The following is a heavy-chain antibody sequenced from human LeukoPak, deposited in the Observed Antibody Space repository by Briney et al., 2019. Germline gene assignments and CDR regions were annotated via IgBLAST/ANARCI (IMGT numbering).Heavy chain of an antibody. Sequence: SETLSLTCTVFGYSISSGYYWGWIRQPPGKGLEWIGSIYHSGSTYYNPSLKSRVTISVDTSKNQFSLKLSSVTAADTAVYYCARDLGVGATIRPFDYWGQGTLVAVSS. V-gene: IGHV4-38-2*02. D-gene: IGHD1-26*01. CDR1: GYSISSGYY. CDR2: IYHSGST. CDR3: ARDLGVGATIRPFDY. J-gene: IGHJ4*02.